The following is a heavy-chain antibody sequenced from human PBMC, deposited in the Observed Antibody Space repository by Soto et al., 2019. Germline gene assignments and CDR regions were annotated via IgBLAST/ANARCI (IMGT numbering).Heavy chain of an antibody. V-gene: IGHV5-51*01. Sequence: PGESPRLSCKGSGYNFPSYWIGWVRQLSGKGLEWMGIIYPGDSDTRYSPSFQGQVTISADKSISTAYLHWSSLKASDSAIYYCARPSYSRSGMDVWGQGTTVTVSS. J-gene: IGHJ6*02. D-gene: IGHD6-13*01. CDR3: ARPSYSRSGMDV. CDR1: GYNFPSYW. CDR2: IYPGDSDT.